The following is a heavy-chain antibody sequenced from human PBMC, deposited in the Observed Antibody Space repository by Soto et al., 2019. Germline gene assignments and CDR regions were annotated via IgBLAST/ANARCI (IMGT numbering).Heavy chain of an antibody. D-gene: IGHD5-18*01. V-gene: IGHV3-33*01. CDR1: GFTFSSYG. CDR3: ARDTGYSYGLIYYYYGMDV. CDR2: IWYDGSNK. Sequence: GGSLRLSCAASGFTFSSYGMHWVRQAPGKGLEWVAVIWYDGSNKYYADSVKGRFTISRDNSKNTLYLQMNSLRAEDTAVYYCARDTGYSYGLIYYYYGMDVWGQGTTVTVSS. J-gene: IGHJ6*02.